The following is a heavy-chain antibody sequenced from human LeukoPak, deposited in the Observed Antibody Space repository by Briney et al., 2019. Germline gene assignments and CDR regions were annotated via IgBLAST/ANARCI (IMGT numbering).Heavy chain of an antibody. CDR1: GGSFSGYY. CDR3: ARDGLGFWSGYYTFYMDV. V-gene: IGHV4-34*01. Sequence: PSETLSLTCAVYGGSFSGYYWSWIRQPPGKGLEWIGEINHSGSTNYNLSLKSRVTISVDTSKNQFSLKLSSVTAADTAVYYCARDGLGFWSGYYTFYMDVWGKGTTVTVSS. D-gene: IGHD3-3*01. CDR2: INHSGST. J-gene: IGHJ6*03.